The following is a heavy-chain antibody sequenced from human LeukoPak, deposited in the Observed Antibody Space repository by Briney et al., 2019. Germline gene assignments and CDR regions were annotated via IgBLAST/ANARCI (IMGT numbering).Heavy chain of an antibody. CDR3: AKGYSNGYGA. CDR1: GYTFTSYA. Sequence: ASVKASCKASGYTFTSYAIHWVRQAPGQGLEWMGWITPSGGTNYPQKFQGRVAITWDTSITTAYMDLSRLTSDDTAVYYCAKGYSNGYGAWGQGTLVTVSS. V-gene: IGHV1-2*02. CDR2: ITPSGGT. J-gene: IGHJ5*02. D-gene: IGHD6-19*01.